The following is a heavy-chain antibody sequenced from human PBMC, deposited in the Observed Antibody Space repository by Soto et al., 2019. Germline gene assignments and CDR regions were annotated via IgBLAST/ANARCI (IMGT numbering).Heavy chain of an antibody. Sequence: SVKVSCKASGGSFSSYAISWVRQAPGQGLEWMGGIIPIFGTANYAQKFQGRVTITADESTSTAYMELSSLRSEDTAVYYCARSLPGYGDYYFDYWGQGTLVTVSS. CDR3: ARSLPGYGDYYFDY. J-gene: IGHJ4*02. V-gene: IGHV1-69*13. CDR2: IIPIFGTA. CDR1: GGSFSSYA. D-gene: IGHD4-17*01.